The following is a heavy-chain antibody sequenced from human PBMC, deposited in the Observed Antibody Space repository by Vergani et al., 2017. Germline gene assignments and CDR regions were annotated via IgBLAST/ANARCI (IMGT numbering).Heavy chain of an antibody. V-gene: IGHV4-34*01. CDR3: AARYDFWGLSWFDP. D-gene: IGHD3-3*01. CDR2: INHSGST. Sequence: QVQLQQWGAGLLKPSETLSLTCADYGGSFSGYYWSWIRQPPGKGLEWIGEINHSGSTNYNPSLKSRVTISVDTSKNQFSLKLSSVTGADTAAYYCAARYDFWGLSWFDPWGQGTLVTVSS. J-gene: IGHJ5*02. CDR1: GGSFSGYY.